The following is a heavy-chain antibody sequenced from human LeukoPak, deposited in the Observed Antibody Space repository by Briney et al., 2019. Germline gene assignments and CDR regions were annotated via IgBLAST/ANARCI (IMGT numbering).Heavy chain of an antibody. V-gene: IGHV4-59*01. CDR1: GGSISIFY. J-gene: IGHJ2*01. CDR2: IYYRGNT. D-gene: IGHD4-23*01. Sequence: SETLSLTCTVSGGSISIFYWSWIRQPPGKGLEWIGYIYYRGNTQYNPSLKSRVTISVDTSKNQFSLRLTSVTAADTAAYYCARDLDYGGSSIWYFDLWGRGTLVTVSS. CDR3: ARDLDYGGSSIWYFDL.